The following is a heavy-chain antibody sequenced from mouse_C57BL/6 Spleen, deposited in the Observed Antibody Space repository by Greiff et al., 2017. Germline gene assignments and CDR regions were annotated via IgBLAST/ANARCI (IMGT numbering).Heavy chain of an antibody. Sequence: VQLQEPGPELVKPGASVKISCKASGYAFSSSWMNWVKQRPGKGLEWIGRIYPGDGDTNYNGKFKGKATLTADKSSSTAYMELRSLTSEDSAVYFCARSNLPYYFDYWGQGTTLTVSS. CDR3: ARSNLPYYFDY. J-gene: IGHJ2*01. V-gene: IGHV1-82*01. CDR2: IYPGDGDT. CDR1: GYAFSSSW.